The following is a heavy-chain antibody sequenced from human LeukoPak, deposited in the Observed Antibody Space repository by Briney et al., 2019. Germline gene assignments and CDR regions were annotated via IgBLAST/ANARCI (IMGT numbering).Heavy chain of an antibody. D-gene: IGHD3-10*01. CDR1: GINVSSNY. CDR2: IYGGDAA. Sequence: QPGGSLRLSCAASGINVSSNYMTWIRQAPGKGLEWVSLIYGGDAAYYAESVRGRFMISRDNLKNTLFLQMNSLRSEDTAVYYCARADPYYYGSGSYYNAEYFQHWGQGTLVTVSS. V-gene: IGHV3-53*05. J-gene: IGHJ1*01. CDR3: ARADPYYYGSGSYYNAEYFQH.